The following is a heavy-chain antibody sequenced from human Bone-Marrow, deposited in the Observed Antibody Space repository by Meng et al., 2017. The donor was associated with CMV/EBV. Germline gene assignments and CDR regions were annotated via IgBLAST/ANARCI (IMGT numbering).Heavy chain of an antibody. CDR3: AKDSGYCTSTRCPYYNGLDV. V-gene: IGHV3-30*02. CDR1: GFTFSSYG. J-gene: IGHJ6*02. CDR2: IRYDGSNK. D-gene: IGHD2-2*01. Sequence: GGSLRLSCAASGFTFSSYGMHWVRQAPGKGLEWVAFIRYDGSNKYYADSVKGRFTISRDNSKNTLYLQMNSLRAEDTAVYYCAKDSGYCTSTRCPYYNGLDVWGQGTTVTVSS.